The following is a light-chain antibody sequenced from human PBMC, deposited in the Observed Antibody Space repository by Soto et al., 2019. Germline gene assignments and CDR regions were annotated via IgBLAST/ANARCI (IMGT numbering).Light chain of an antibody. V-gene: IGLV2-8*01. J-gene: IGLJ2*01. Sequence: QSVLTQPPSASGSPGQAVTISCTGTSGDVGGYNFVSWYQQHPGKAPRLLIYEARKRPSGVPDRFSGSKSGNTASLTVSGLQAEDEADYYCSSYVGINYFEIFGGGTKLTVL. CDR3: SSYVGINYFEI. CDR1: SGDVGGYNF. CDR2: EAR.